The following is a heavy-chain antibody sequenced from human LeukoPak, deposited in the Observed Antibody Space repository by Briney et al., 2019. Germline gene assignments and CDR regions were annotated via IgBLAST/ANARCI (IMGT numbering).Heavy chain of an antibody. CDR3: ARDSGTTGEVKFDP. CDR2: IYTSGTI. Sequence: SETLSLTCTVSGGSISSYYWSWIRQPAGTALEWIGRIYTSGTITYNPSLKSRVTMSVDTSKNQFFLKLSSVTAADTAVCYCARDSGTTGEVKFDPWGQGTLVTVSS. D-gene: IGHD3-10*01. J-gene: IGHJ5*02. V-gene: IGHV4-4*07. CDR1: GGSISSYY.